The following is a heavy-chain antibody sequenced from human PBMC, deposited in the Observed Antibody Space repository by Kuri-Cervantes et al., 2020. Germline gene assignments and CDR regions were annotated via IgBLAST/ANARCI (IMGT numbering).Heavy chain of an antibody. D-gene: IGHD4-17*01. J-gene: IGHJ4*02. CDR3: ARRLRGHYFDY. Sequence: SGPTLVKPTQTLTLTCTVSGFSLSTSGVGVGWIRQPPGKALEWLALIYWDDDKRYSPSLKSRLTITKDTSKNQVVLTMTNMDPVDTATYYCARRLRGHYFDYWGQGTLVTVSS. CDR2: IYWDDDK. CDR1: GFSLSTSGVG. V-gene: IGHV2-5*02.